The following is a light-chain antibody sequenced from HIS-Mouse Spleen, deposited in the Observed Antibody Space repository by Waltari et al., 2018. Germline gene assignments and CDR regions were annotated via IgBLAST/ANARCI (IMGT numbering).Light chain of an antibody. V-gene: IGLV3-1*01. J-gene: IGLJ2*01. CDR2: QDS. CDR3: QAWDSSTVV. CDR1: TLGDKY. Sequence: SYELTQPPPVSLSPGQTASITSPGHTLGDKYACWYQQKPGQSPVLVIYQDSKRPSGLPERFSGSNSGNTATLTISGTQAMDEADYYCQAWDSSTVVFGGGTKLTVL.